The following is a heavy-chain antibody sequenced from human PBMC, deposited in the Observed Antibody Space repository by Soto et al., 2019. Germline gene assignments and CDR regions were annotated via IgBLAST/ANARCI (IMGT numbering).Heavy chain of an antibody. CDR3: VSQRTTVPTQAYFDY. CDR1: GGSVTNSSYY. CDR2: VYYRGRS. Sequence: SETLSLTCTVSGGSVTNSSYYWGWIRQPPGKGLEWIGSVYYRGRSYSKSSVKSRVTISVDTSKNRFSLSLNSVTASDTAVYFCVSQRTTVPTQAYFDYWGPGALVTVSS. J-gene: IGHJ4*02. D-gene: IGHD4-17*01. V-gene: IGHV4-39*01.